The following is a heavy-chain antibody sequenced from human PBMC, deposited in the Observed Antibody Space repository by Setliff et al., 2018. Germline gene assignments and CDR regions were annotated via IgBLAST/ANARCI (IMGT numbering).Heavy chain of an antibody. Sequence: SETLSLTCTVPGGSLSTYYWSWIRQSPGRGLEYIGYVYYNGAADYSPSLKSRVTLSVDTSKNQFSLKLTSVTAADTAVYYCARGGTFRYFDYWGQGTPVTVSS. CDR3: ARGGTFRYFDY. J-gene: IGHJ4*02. V-gene: IGHV4-59*01. CDR2: VYYNGAA. D-gene: IGHD5-12*01. CDR1: GGSLSTYY.